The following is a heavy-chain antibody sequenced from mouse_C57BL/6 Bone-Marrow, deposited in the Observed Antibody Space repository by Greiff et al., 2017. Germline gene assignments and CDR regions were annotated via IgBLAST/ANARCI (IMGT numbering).Heavy chain of an antibody. Sequence: QVQLQQPGAELVKPGASVKMSCKASGYTFNSYWITWVKQRPGQGLEWIGDIYPGSGSTNYNEKFKSKATLTVDTSSSTAYMQLSSLTSEDSAVYYCARYYYGSSYGFAYWGQGTLVTVSA. CDR2: IYPGSGST. CDR3: ARYYYGSSYGFAY. V-gene: IGHV1-55*01. J-gene: IGHJ3*01. CDR1: GYTFNSYW. D-gene: IGHD1-1*01.